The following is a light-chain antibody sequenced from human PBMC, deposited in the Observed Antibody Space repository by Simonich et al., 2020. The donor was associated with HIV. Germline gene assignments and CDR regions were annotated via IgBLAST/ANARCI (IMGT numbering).Light chain of an antibody. CDR2: DAS. Sequence: AIQLTQSPSSLSASVGDRVTITCRARQGISSALAWYQQKPGKAPKLLIYDASNLESGVPSRFSGGGSGTHFTLTISSLQPEDFATYYCQQFNSFPYTFGLGTKLEIK. CDR1: QGISSA. J-gene: IGKJ2*01. CDR3: QQFNSFPYT. V-gene: IGKV1-13*02.